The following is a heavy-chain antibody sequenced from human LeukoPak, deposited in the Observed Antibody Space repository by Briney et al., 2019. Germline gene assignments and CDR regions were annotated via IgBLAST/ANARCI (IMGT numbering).Heavy chain of an antibody. V-gene: IGHV1-18*01. D-gene: IGHD2-2*01. J-gene: IGHJ4*02. CDR3: EAKYCSSTSCSH. CDR2: ISTYNGDT. CDR1: GYTFTGYG. Sequence: ASVKVSCKASGYTFTGYGISWVRQAPGQGLEWMGWISTYNGDTNYAQNLQGRLTMSTDTSTSTVYMELSSLRSEDTAVYYCEAKYCSSTSCSHWGQGTLVTVSS.